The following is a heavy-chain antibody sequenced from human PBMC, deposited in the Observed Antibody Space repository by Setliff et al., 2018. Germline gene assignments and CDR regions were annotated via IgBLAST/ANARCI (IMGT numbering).Heavy chain of an antibody. V-gene: IGHV4-39*07. D-gene: IGHD3-22*01. Sequence: SETLSLTCTVSGGSISSGSDYWAWIRQPPGKGLEWLGTVYHSGGTYYNPSLKSRVTMSVDTSKNLFSLRLTSVTAADTAVYYCAREYYYARSRNFDYWGQGTLVTVSS. CDR1: GGSISSGSDY. CDR2: VYHSGGT. J-gene: IGHJ4*02. CDR3: AREYYYARSRNFDY.